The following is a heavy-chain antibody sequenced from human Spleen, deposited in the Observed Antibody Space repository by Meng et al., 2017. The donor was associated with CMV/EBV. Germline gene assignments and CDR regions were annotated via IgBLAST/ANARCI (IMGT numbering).Heavy chain of an antibody. Sequence: ASVKVSCKASGYTFTDYYIHWVRQAPGQGLEWMGWINPNSGGTTYAQKFQGRVTMTGDTSITTAYMDLSRLRSDDMAVYYCARVLVVVPAARPSPFDYWGQGTLVTVSS. CDR1: GYTFTDYY. J-gene: IGHJ4*02. CDR3: ARVLVVVPAARPSPFDY. V-gene: IGHV1-2*02. D-gene: IGHD2-2*01. CDR2: INPNSGGT.